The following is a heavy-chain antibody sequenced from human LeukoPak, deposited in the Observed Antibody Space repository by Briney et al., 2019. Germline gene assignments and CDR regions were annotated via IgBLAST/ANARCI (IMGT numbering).Heavy chain of an antibody. CDR1: GFTFSSYA. Sequence: PGGSLRLSCAASGFTFSSYAMHWGRQAPGKGLEWVAAIWYDGSDKYYADSVKGRFTISRDNSKNMLYLQMDSLRAEDTALYYCARLWGSVSGYFDYWGQGTLVTVSS. J-gene: IGHJ4*02. CDR2: IWYDGSDK. V-gene: IGHV3-33*08. CDR3: ARLWGSVSGYFDY. D-gene: IGHD2-21*01.